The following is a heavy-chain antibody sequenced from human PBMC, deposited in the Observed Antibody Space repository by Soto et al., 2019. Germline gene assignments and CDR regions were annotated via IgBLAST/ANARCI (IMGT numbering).Heavy chain of an antibody. Sequence: QITLKESGPPLVKPTQTLTLTCTFSGFSLSTSGVGVSWIRQPPGKALECLALIYWDDDKRYSPSLKSRLTITKDTSKNQVVLTMTIMDPVDTATYYCAHRLEWLVYDYWGQGTLVTVSS. CDR1: GFSLSTSGVG. V-gene: IGHV2-5*02. D-gene: IGHD6-19*01. CDR2: IYWDDDK. CDR3: AHRLEWLVYDY. J-gene: IGHJ4*02.